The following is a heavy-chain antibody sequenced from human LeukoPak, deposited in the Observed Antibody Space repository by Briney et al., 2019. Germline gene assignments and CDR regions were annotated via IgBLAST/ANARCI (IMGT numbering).Heavy chain of an antibody. J-gene: IGHJ4*02. CDR2: ISGSGGST. CDR1: GFTFSTSW. V-gene: IGHV3-23*01. Sequence: GGSLRLSCAASGFTFSTSWMSWVRQAPGKGLEWVSAISGSGGSTYYADSVKGRFTISRDNSKNTLYLQMNSLRAEDTAVYYCAKDSYYYDSSGYYRYWGQGTLVTVSS. D-gene: IGHD3-22*01. CDR3: AKDSYYYDSSGYYRY.